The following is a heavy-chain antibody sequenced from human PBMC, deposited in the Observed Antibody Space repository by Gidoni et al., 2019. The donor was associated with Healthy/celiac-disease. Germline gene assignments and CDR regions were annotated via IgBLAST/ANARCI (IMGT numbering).Heavy chain of an antibody. CDR1: GFTVISNY. D-gene: IGHD2-8*02. Sequence: EVQLVESGGGLVQPGGSLRLSCAASGFTVISNYMIWVRQAPGKGLAWVSVIYSGGSTYYADSVKGRFTISRENSKNTLYLQMNSLRAEDTAVYYCARAGPNPSYYYYMDVWGKGTTVTVSS. CDR2: IYSGGST. J-gene: IGHJ6*03. CDR3: ARAGPNPSYYYYMDV. V-gene: IGHV3-66*01.